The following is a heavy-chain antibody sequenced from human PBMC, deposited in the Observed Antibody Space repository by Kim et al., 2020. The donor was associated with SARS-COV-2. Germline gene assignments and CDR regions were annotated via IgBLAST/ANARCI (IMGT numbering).Heavy chain of an antibody. Sequence: GGSLRLSCAASGFTFSSYDMHWVRQATGKGLEWVSAIGTAGDTYYPGSVKGRFTIPRENAKNSLYLQMNSLRAGDTAVYYCARADFSSGWYSGYYYYGMDVWGQGTTVTVSS. CDR1: GFTFSSYD. CDR2: IGTAGDT. CDR3: ARADFSSGWYSGYYYYGMDV. V-gene: IGHV3-13*01. J-gene: IGHJ6*02. D-gene: IGHD6-19*01.